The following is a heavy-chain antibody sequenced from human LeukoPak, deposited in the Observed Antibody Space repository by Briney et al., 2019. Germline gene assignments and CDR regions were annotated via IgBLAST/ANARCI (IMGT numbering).Heavy chain of an antibody. CDR2: ISAGGGVT. D-gene: IGHD4-17*01. CDR3: AKAARTTVTYSFDS. J-gene: IGHJ4*02. Sequence: GGSLRLSCAVSGFTFSNYAMVWVRQAPGKGLDWVSSISAGGGVTSIADSVKGRFTISRDNSKNTLYLQMNSLRAEDTAMYYCAKAARTTVTYSFDSWGQGTLVTVSS. CDR1: GFTFSNYA. V-gene: IGHV3-23*01.